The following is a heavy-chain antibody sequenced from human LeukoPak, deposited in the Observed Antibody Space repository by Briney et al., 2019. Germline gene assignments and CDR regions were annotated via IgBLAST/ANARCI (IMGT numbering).Heavy chain of an antibody. V-gene: IGHV3-33*01. Sequence: GGSLRLSCAASGFTFSNYGMHWVRQAPGKGLEWVAVIWYDGSNKYYTDSVKGRFTISRDNSKNTLFLQMNSLRAEDTAVYYCAREGYYYDSSGYSQPVDYWGQGTLVTVSS. D-gene: IGHD3-22*01. CDR2: IWYDGSNK. CDR3: AREGYYYDSSGYSQPVDY. J-gene: IGHJ4*02. CDR1: GFTFSNYG.